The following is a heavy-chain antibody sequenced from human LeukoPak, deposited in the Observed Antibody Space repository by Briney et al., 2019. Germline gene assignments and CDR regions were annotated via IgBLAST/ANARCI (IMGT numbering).Heavy chain of an antibody. CDR2: ISPSGGST. V-gene: IGHV1-46*01. Sequence: GASVKVSCKAFGYTFTGYWMHWVRQAPGQGPEWMGVISPSGGSTIYAQKFKGRVTLTRDMSTSTAYMELSSLRSEDTAVYYCARYRIETYYYGSGSYPLDYWGQGTLVTVSS. CDR3: ARYRIETYYYGSGSYPLDY. D-gene: IGHD3-10*01. J-gene: IGHJ4*02. CDR1: GYTFTGYW.